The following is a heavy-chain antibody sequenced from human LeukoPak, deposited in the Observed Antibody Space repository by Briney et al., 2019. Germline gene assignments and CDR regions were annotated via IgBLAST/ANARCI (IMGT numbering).Heavy chain of an antibody. V-gene: IGHV1-18*01. CDR3: ARALLWFGEFNWFDP. CDR2: ISGYNGNT. Sequence: ASVKVSCKASGYTFTSCGISWVRQAPGKGLEWMGWISGYNGNTNYAQKFQGRVTMTRDTSISTAYMELSRLRSDDTAVYYCARALLWFGEFNWFDPWGQGTLVTVSS. J-gene: IGHJ5*02. CDR1: GYTFTSCG. D-gene: IGHD3-10*01.